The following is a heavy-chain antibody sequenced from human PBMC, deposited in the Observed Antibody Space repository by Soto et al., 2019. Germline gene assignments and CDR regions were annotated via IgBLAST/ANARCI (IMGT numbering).Heavy chain of an antibody. J-gene: IGHJ4*02. CDR2: VSGSGGST. Sequence: EVQLLESGGGLVQPGGSLRLSCAASGFTFSSYAMRWVRKAPGKGLEWVSAVSGSGGSTYYADSVKGRFTISRDNSKNTLYLQMNSLRAEDTAVYYCARRGPGTYFDYWGQGTLVTVSS. CDR1: GFTFSSYA. D-gene: IGHD6-13*01. CDR3: ARRGPGTYFDY. V-gene: IGHV3-23*01.